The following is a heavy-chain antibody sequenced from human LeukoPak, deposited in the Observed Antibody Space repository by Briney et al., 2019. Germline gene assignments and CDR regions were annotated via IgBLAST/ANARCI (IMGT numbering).Heavy chain of an antibody. J-gene: IGHJ6*02. CDR2: ISAYNGNT. CDR1: GYTFTSYG. V-gene: IGHV1-18*01. D-gene: IGHD6-19*01. CDR3: ARESSSGWYGEYYYYGMDV. Sequence: GASVKVSCKASGYTFTSYGISWVRQAPGQGLEWMGWISAYNGNTNYAQKLQGTVTMTTDTSTSTAYMELRSLRSDDTAVYYCARESSSGWYGEYYYYGMDVWGQGTTVTVSS.